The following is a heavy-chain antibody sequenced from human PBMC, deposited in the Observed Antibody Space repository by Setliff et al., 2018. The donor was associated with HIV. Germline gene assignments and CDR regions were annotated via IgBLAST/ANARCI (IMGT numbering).Heavy chain of an antibody. J-gene: IGHJ4*02. V-gene: IGHV3-30*07. CDR3: AKNIAGVCYSGLDY. D-gene: IGHD2-15*01. CDR1: GFTFSTFA. CDR2: ISYDGSRI. Sequence: GGSLRLSCVASGFTFSTFAMHWVRQAPGKGLEWVSVISYDGSRISYADSVKGRSTISRDNSKNTLFLQMNSLGAADTAVYYCAKNIAGVCYSGLDYWGQGALVTVSS.